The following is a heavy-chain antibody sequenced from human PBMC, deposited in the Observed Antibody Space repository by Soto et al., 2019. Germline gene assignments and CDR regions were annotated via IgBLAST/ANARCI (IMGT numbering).Heavy chain of an antibody. V-gene: IGHV1-69*02. CDR3: TTHVAGIFY. CDR2: IIPILGIA. Sequence: SVKVSCKASGGTFSSYTISWVRQAPGQGLEWMGRIIPILGIANYAQKFQGRVTITADKSTSTAYMQMNSLKTEDTAVYYCTTHVAGIFYWGQGTLVTVSS. CDR1: GGTFSSYT. J-gene: IGHJ4*02. D-gene: IGHD6-19*01.